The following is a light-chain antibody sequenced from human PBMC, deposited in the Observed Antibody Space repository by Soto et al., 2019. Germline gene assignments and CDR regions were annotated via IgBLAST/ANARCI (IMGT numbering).Light chain of an antibody. CDR2: AAS. CDR3: QKYDTAPQT. J-gene: IGKJ1*01. CDR1: QGIIDY. V-gene: IGKV1-27*01. Sequence: DIQMTQSPSSLSASVGDTVTITCRASQGIIDYLAWYQQRPGKVPKLLIYAASTLQPGVPSRFSGSGAGTDFTLTISSLQPEDVATNYCQKYDTAPQTFGQGTRVEIK.